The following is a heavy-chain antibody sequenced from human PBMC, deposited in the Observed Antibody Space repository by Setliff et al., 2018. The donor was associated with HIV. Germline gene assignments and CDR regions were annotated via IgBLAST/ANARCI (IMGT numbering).Heavy chain of an antibody. V-gene: IGHV3-23*01. CDR1: GFTFSNYA. J-gene: IGHJ6*03. CDR3: ARVSELLAYYMDV. CDR2: ILSTGERT. Sequence: GGSLRLSCAASGFTFSNYAMSWVRQAPGEGLEWVSAILSTGERTFYADSVKGRFTISRDNSKNTVYLQMNSLRAEDTAVYYCARVSELLAYYMDVWGKGTTVTVSS. D-gene: IGHD1-26*01.